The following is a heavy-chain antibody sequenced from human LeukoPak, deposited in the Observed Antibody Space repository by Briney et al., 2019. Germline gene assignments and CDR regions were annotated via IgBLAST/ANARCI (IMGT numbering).Heavy chain of an antibody. CDR3: ARVVGEAYDSSGYKDY. CDR1: VYTFTSYY. J-gene: IGHJ4*02. Sequence: ASVKVSCKASVYTFTSYYMHCVRQAPGQGLEWMGIINPSGGITIYAQKFQGRVTMTRDTSTSTVYMELSSLRSEDTAVYYCARVVGEAYDSSGYKDYWGQGTLVTVSS. D-gene: IGHD3-22*01. CDR2: INPSGGIT. V-gene: IGHV1-46*01.